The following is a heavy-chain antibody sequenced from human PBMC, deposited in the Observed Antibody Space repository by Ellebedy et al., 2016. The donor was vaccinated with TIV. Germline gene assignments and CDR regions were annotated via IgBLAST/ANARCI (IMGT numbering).Heavy chain of an antibody. D-gene: IGHD4/OR15-4a*01. V-gene: IGHV3-48*02. CDR3: ARDDYGVYS. CDR1: GFTFSSYS. CDR2: VSGSSSTI. J-gene: IGHJ4*02. Sequence: GESLKISCAASGFTFSSYSMNWVRQAPGKGLEWVSYVSGSSSTIYYADSVKGRFTISRDNAKKSLYLQMNSLRDEDTAVYYCARDDYGVYSWGQGTPVTVSS.